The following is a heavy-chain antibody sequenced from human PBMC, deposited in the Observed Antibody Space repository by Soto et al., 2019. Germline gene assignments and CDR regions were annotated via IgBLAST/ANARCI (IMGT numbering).Heavy chain of an antibody. J-gene: IGHJ6*03. Sequence: EVQLVESGGGLVQPGGSLKLSCAASGFTFSASAMHWVRQASGKGLEWVGRIRSKPNTDATAYAASVKGRFTISRDDSKNTAYLQMNSLKTDDTAVYYCTRHVDCSGGSCYSGYYYYMDVWGKGTTVTVSS. CDR1: GFTFSASA. CDR2: IRSKPNTDAT. CDR3: TRHVDCSGGSCYSGYYYYMDV. V-gene: IGHV3-73*01. D-gene: IGHD2-15*01.